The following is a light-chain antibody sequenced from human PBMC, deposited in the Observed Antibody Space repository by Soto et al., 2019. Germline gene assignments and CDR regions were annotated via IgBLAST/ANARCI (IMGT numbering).Light chain of an antibody. CDR2: DAS. CDR1: QSVRSSY. J-gene: IGKJ1*01. V-gene: IGKV3-20*01. Sequence: EIVWTQSPGTLSLSLGERATLSCRASQSVRSSYLAWYQQKPGQAPRLLIYDASTRATGIPDRFSGSGSGTDFTLTISRLEPEDFAVYSCQQYGSSPQTFGQGTKVDI. CDR3: QQYGSSPQT.